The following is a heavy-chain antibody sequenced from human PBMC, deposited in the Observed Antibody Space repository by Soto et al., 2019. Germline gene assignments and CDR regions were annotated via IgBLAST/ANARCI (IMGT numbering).Heavy chain of an antibody. D-gene: IGHD6-6*01. CDR3: ARTPSLIAARPWFYFDY. V-gene: IGHV3-7*05. CDR1: GFTFSSYW. Sequence: GGSLRLSCAASGFTFSSYWMSWVRQAPGKGLEWVANIKQDGSEKYYVDSVKGRFTISRDNAKNPLYLQMNSLRAEDTAVYYCARTPSLIAARPWFYFDYWGQGTLVTVSS. J-gene: IGHJ4*02. CDR2: IKQDGSEK.